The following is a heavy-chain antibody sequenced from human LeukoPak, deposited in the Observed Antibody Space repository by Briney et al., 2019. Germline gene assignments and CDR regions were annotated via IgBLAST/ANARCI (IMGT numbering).Heavy chain of an antibody. V-gene: IGHV1-69*06. Sequence: GASVKVSCKASGGTFSSYAISWVRQAPGQGLEWMGGIIPIFGTANYAQKFQGRVTITADKSTSTAYMELSSLGSEDTAVYYCARGRSSSSYPFHYWGQGTLVTVSS. CDR2: IIPIFGTA. CDR3: ARGRSSSSYPFHY. CDR1: GGTFSSYA. D-gene: IGHD6-13*01. J-gene: IGHJ4*02.